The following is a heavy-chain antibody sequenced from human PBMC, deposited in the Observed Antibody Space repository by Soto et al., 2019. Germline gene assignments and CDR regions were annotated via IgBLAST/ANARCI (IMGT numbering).Heavy chain of an antibody. V-gene: IGHV4-31*03. Sequence: QVQLQESGPGLVKPSQTLSLTCTVSGGSISSGGYYWSWIPQQPGKGLEWIGYIYYSGSTYYNPSLKSRVTISVDTSKNQFSLKLSSVTAADTAVYYCARGVRYVGREDLDWFDLWGQGTLVTVSS. CDR1: GGSISSGGYY. CDR2: IYYSGST. D-gene: IGHD3-9*01. J-gene: IGHJ5*02. CDR3: ARGVRYVGREDLDWFDL.